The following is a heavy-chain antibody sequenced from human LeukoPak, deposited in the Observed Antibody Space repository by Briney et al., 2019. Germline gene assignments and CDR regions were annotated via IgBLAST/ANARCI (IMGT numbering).Heavy chain of an antibody. V-gene: IGHV3-43D*03. J-gene: IGHJ6*03. CDR3: AKGAIPAEISDYYYYMDV. CDR1: GFTFDDYA. D-gene: IGHD2-2*01. CDR2: ISWDGGST. Sequence: HPGGSLRLSCAASGFTFDDYAMHWVRQAPGKGLEWVSLISWDGGSTYYADSVKGRFTISRDNSKNSLYLQMNSLRLEDTAFYYCAKGAIPAEISDYYYYMDVWGKGTTVIVSS.